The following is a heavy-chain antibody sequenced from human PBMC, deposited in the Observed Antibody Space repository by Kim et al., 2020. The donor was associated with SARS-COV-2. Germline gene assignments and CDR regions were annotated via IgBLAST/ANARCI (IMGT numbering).Heavy chain of an antibody. V-gene: IGHV3-72*01. J-gene: IGHJ4*02. D-gene: IGHD2-2*01. CDR2: IKHKPEGYRT. Sequence: GGSLRLSCAASGFTFSDHYIDWVRQAPGKGLEWVGGIKHKPEGYRTDYAASVKGRFTVSRDDSKNSAYLQMNSLKSDDTAVYYCGAWGAGYGGQGTL. CDR3: GAWGAGY. CDR1: GFTFSDHY.